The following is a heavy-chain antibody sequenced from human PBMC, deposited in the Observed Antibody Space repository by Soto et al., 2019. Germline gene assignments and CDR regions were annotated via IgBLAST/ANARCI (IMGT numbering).Heavy chain of an antibody. Sequence: SVKVSCKASGYTFTALYMNWVRQAPVQGLEWMGWVNPNTGLTKYAQKFQGRVIVTRDTSINTAYMELSGLTSDDTAVYYCTTLRLDPWGQGTLVTVSS. V-gene: IGHV1-2*02. J-gene: IGHJ5*02. CDR1: GYTFTALY. D-gene: IGHD3-9*01. CDR3: TTLRLDP. CDR2: VNPNTGLT.